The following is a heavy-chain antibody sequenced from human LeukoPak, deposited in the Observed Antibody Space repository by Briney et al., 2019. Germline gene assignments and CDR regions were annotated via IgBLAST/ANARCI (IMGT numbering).Heavy chain of an antibody. CDR2: IYTSGST. J-gene: IGHJ4*02. Sequence: SETLSLTCTVSGGSISSGSYYWSWIRQPAGKGLEWIGRIYTSGSTNYNPSLKSRVTISVDTSKNQFSLKLSSVTAADTAVYYCAGLSVTTYYFDYWGQGTLVTVCS. CDR1: GGSISSGSYY. D-gene: IGHD4-17*01. V-gene: IGHV4-61*02. CDR3: AGLSVTTYYFDY.